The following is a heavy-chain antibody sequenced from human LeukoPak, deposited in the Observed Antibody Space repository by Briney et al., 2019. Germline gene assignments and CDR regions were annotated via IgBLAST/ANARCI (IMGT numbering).Heavy chain of an antibody. CDR3: ASCAVAGYNWFDP. CDR2: INPNSGGT. V-gene: IGHV1-2*02. J-gene: IGHJ5*02. CDR1: GYTFTGYY. Sequence: GASAKVSCKASGYTFTGYYMHWVRQAPGQGLEWMGWINPNSGGTNYAQKFQGRVTMTRDTSISTAYMELSRLRSDDTAVYYCASCAVAGYNWFDPWGQGTLVTVSS. D-gene: IGHD6-19*01.